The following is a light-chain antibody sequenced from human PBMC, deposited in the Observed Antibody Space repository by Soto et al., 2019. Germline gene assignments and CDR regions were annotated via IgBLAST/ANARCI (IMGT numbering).Light chain of an antibody. J-gene: IGKJ1*01. CDR2: WAS. CDR1: QSLLYTTNEKNF. V-gene: IGKV4-1*01. Sequence: DIVMTQSPDSLAVSLGEGATINCKSSQSLLYTTNEKNFVAWYQHEPGHPPKLPFYWASLRTSRVPDRFSASGSGTEFTFTLDCLQAEDGALDYCHQYVSSRQTFGQGTQV. CDR3: HQYVSSRQT.